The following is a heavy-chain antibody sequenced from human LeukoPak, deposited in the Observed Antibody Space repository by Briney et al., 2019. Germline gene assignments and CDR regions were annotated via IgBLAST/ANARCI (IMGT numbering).Heavy chain of an antibody. Sequence: PSETLSLTCTVSGASISSSYWSWVRQPPGKRLEWIGFIYYNGNTNSNPSLKSRVTISVDTSKNQFSLKLSSVTAADTALYYCVRGNYDDRGYSNAFDIWGQGAMVGVSS. D-gene: IGHD2-15*01. CDR3: VRGNYDDRGYSNAFDI. V-gene: IGHV4-59*01. CDR1: GASISSSY. CDR2: IYYNGNT. J-gene: IGHJ3*02.